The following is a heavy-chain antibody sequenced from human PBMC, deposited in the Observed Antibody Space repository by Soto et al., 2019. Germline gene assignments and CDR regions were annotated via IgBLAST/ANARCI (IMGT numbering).Heavy chain of an antibody. V-gene: IGHV1-18*01. D-gene: IGHD5-18*01. J-gene: IGHJ4*02. CDR2: ISAYNGNT. CDR3: ARDQFDSYGPKGGLDY. CDR1: GYTFTSYG. Sequence: ASVKVSCEASGYTFTSYGISWVRQVRGQGLEWMGWISAYNGNTNYAQKLQGRVTMTTDTSTSTAYMELRSLRSDDTAVYYCARDQFDSYGPKGGLDYWGQGTLVTVSS.